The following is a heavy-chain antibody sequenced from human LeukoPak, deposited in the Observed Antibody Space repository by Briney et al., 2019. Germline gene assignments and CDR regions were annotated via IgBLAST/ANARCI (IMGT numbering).Heavy chain of an antibody. D-gene: IGHD4-11*01. CDR2: ISTSSSYI. V-gene: IGHV3-21*01. J-gene: IGHJ6*03. Sequence: GGSLRLSCAASGFTFSSYSMNWVRQAPGKGLEWVSSISTSSSYIYYIDSVKGRFTISRDNAKNSLFLQMNSLRAEDTAVYYCARHYSNYRQYYYYYMDVWGKGTTVTVSS. CDR1: GFTFSSYS. CDR3: ARHYSNYRQYYYYYMDV.